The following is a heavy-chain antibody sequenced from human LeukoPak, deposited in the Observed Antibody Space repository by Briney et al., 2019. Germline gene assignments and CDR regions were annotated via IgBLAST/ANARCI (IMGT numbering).Heavy chain of an antibody. D-gene: IGHD3-22*01. CDR3: ARRLYYYDSSDYYTDY. CDR1: GGSISSSSYY. V-gene: IGHV4-39*01. CDR2: IYYSGSS. J-gene: IGHJ4*02. Sequence: PSETLSLTCTVYGGSISSSSYYWGWIRQPPGKGLEWIGSIYYSGSSFYNPSLKSRVTISVDTSKNQFSLKLSSVTAADTAVYYCARRLYYYDSSDYYTDYWGQGTLVTVSS.